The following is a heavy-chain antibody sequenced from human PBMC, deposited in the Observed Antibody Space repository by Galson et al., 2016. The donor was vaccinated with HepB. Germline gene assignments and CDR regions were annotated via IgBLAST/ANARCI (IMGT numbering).Heavy chain of an antibody. Sequence: SVKVSCKASGYTFNGYYIHWVRQAPGQGLEWMGWINPNIGDTNYAQKFQGRVTMTRDTSITTAYMELSTLRSDDTAVYFCASATSCSAGTCYTSYFDYWGQGTLVTVSS. V-gene: IGHV1-2*02. CDR1: GYTFNGYY. CDR3: ASATSCSAGTCYTSYFDY. CDR2: INPNIGDT. D-gene: IGHD2-15*01. J-gene: IGHJ4*02.